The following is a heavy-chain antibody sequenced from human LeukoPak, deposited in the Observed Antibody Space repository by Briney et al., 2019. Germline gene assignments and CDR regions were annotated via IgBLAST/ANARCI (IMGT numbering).Heavy chain of an antibody. J-gene: IGHJ4*02. CDR2: IYSGGST. V-gene: IGHV3-66*01. CDR1: GFALISTW. CDR3: ARDDIAVAGFDY. Sequence: PGGSMRLSCAASGFALISTWMSWVRQAPGKGLGWVSVIYSGGSTYYADSVKGRFTISRDNSKNTLYLQMNSLRAEDTAVYYCARDDIAVAGFDYWGQGTLVTVSS. D-gene: IGHD6-19*01.